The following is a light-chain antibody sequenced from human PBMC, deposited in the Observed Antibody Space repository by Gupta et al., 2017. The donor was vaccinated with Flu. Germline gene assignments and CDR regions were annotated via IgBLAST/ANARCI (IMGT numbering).Light chain of an antibody. CDR1: QSVSSN. V-gene: IGKV3-15*01. CDR2: GAS. CDR3: QQYNNWPPGT. J-gene: IGKJ1*01. Sequence: ERATLSCRASQSVSSNLAWYQQKPGQAPRLLIYGASTRDTGIPARFSGSGSGTEFTLTISSLQSEDFAVYYCQQYNNWPPGTFGQGTRVEIK.